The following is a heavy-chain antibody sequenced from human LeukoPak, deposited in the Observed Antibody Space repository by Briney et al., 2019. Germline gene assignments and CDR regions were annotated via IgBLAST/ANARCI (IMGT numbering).Heavy chain of an antibody. D-gene: IGHD2-15*01. Sequence: GSLRLSCAASGFTLSNAWMNWVRQAPGKGLEWVGLIKSKTNGETRDYAAPVKGRFTISRDDSDNTLYLQMNSLKNEDTAVYYCAKSGLNRFDYWGQGTLVTVSS. V-gene: IGHV3-15*01. J-gene: IGHJ4*02. CDR2: IKSKTNGETR. CDR3: AKSGLNRFDY. CDR1: GFTLSNAW.